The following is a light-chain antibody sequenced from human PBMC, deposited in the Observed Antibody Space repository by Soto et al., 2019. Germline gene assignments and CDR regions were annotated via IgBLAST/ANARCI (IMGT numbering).Light chain of an antibody. CDR3: QQYNKWPPRT. CDR1: QSVSSN. J-gene: IGKJ1*01. Sequence: EIVKTQCPATLSVSPGERATLSCRASQSVSSNLAWYQQKPGQAPRLLIYDASTRATGIPARFSGSGSGTEFTLTISSLQSEDVAVYYCQQYNKWPPRTFGQGTKVEIK. CDR2: DAS. V-gene: IGKV3-15*01.